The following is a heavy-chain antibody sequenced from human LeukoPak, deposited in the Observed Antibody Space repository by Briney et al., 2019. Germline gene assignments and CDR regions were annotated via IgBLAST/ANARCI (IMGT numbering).Heavy chain of an antibody. CDR1: GYTFTSYD. CDR2: MNPNSANT. D-gene: IGHD2-2*01. V-gene: IGHV1-8*01. Sequence: ASVKVSCKASGYTFTSYDINWVRQATGQGLEWMGWMNPNSANTGYAQKFQGRVTMTRNTSISTAYMELSSLRSEDTAVYYCAAVVPAVMGYFDYWGQGTLVTVSS. J-gene: IGHJ4*02. CDR3: AAVVPAVMGYFDY.